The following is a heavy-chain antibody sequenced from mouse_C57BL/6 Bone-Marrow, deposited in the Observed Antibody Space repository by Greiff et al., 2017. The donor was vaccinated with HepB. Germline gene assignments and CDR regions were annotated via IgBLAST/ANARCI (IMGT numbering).Heavy chain of an antibody. CDR2: ISSGGGYT. J-gene: IGHJ4*01. CDR1: GFTFSSYG. V-gene: IGHV5-6*01. D-gene: IGHD2-1*01. CDR3: ARQGGVLWYRGAMDY. Sequence: DVQLQESGGGLVQPGGSLKLSCAASGFTFSSYGMSWVRQTPDKRLEWVATISSGGGYTYYPDSVKGRFTISTDNAKNTLYLQMSSLTSEDTAMYYCARQGGVLWYRGAMDYWGQGTSVTVSS.